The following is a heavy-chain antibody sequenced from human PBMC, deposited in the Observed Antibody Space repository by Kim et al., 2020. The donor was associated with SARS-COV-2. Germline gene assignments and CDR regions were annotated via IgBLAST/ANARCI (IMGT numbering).Heavy chain of an antibody. CDR2: AGKGTK. J-gene: IGHJ4*02. CDR3: ARDGDY. Sequence: AGKGTKESSQKFQGGVTITRDTSASTAYMELSSLRSEDTAVYYCARDGDYWGQGTLVTVSS. V-gene: IGHV1-3*01.